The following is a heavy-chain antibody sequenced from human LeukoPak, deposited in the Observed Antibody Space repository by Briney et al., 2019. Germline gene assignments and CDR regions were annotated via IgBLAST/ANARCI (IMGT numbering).Heavy chain of an antibody. J-gene: IGHJ4*02. CDR3: ARDGVLGGLFVWDY. CDR2: IYDSGST. D-gene: IGHD3-16*01. CDR1: GGSVSSDSYY. Sequence: KPSETLSLTCTVSGGSVSSDSYYWSWIRQPPGKGLEWIGYIYDSGSTNYNPSLKSRTTISLDTSKNQFSLKLSFVTAADTAVYYCARDGVLGGLFVWDYWGQGTLVTVSS. V-gene: IGHV4-61*01.